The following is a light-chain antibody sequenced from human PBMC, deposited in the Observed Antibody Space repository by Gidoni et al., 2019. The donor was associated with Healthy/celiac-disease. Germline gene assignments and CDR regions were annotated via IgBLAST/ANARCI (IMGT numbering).Light chain of an antibody. CDR1: QGIRNY. Sequence: DIQMTQSPSSLSASVGDRVTITCRASQGIRNYLGWYQQKPGKAPKRLIYAASSLKSGVPSRFSGSGSGTEFTLTISSLQPEDFATYYCRQHNSYPRTFGQGTKVEIK. J-gene: IGKJ1*01. CDR2: AAS. CDR3: RQHNSYPRT. V-gene: IGKV1-17*01.